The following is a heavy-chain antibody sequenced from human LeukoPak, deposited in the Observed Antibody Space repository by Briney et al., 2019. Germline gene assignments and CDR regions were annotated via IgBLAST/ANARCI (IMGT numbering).Heavy chain of an antibody. CDR2: ISSSGSTI. CDR1: GFTFSSYE. V-gene: IGHV3-48*03. D-gene: IGHD3-10*02. Sequence: PWGSLRLSCAASGFTFSSYEMNWVRRAPGKGLEWVSYISSSGSTIYYADSVKGRFTISRDNAKNSLYLQMNSLRAKDTAVYYCAELGITMIGGVWGKGTTVTISS. J-gene: IGHJ6*04. CDR3: AELGITMIGGV.